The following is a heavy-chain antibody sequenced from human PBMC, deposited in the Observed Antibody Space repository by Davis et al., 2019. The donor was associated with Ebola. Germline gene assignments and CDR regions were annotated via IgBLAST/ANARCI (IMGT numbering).Heavy chain of an antibody. V-gene: IGHV4-59*08. CDR3: ARSYGAAPVDY. CDR1: AGSTSSYY. Sequence: SQSLSPTCTVSAGSTSSYYWSWIRPPPGQVLEWIGYIIFSGSTNYNPSLKTRVTISVDTSKNQFSLTLSSVTAADTAVYYCARSYGAAPVDYWGQGTLVTVSS. CDR2: IIFSGST. D-gene: IGHD4/OR15-4a*01. J-gene: IGHJ4*02.